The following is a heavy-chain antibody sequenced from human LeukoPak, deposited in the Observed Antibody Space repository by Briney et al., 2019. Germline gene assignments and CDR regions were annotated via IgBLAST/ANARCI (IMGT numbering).Heavy chain of an antibody. J-gene: IGHJ5*02. CDR3: AKTPLYDFWSGYYTGAFQNWFDP. CDR1: GFTFSSYA. CDR2: ISGSGGST. Sequence: GGSLRLSCAASGFTFSSYAMSWVRQAPGKGLEWVSAISGSGGSTYYADSVKGRFTISRDNSKNTLYLQMNSLRAEDTAVYYCAKTPLYDFWSGYYTGAFQNWFDPWGQGTLVTVSS. D-gene: IGHD3-3*01. V-gene: IGHV3-23*01.